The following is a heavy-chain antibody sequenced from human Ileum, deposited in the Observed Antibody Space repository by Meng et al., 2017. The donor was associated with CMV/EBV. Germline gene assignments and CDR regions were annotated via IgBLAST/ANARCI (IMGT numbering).Heavy chain of an antibody. CDR1: GDSVSSKSVT. V-gene: IGHV6-1*01. J-gene: IGHJ4*02. CDR2: TYYRSKWYN. Sequence: QGQSQQSGPGLVKPSHTLSLTGAISGDSVSSKSVTWNWIRQSPSRGLEWLGRTYYRSKWYNDYAVSVKSRITINPDTSRNHFFLQLSSVSPEDTAVYYCARNIFEDQMLPFDYWGQGTLVTVSS. CDR3: ARNIFEDQMLPFDY. D-gene: IGHD2-2*01.